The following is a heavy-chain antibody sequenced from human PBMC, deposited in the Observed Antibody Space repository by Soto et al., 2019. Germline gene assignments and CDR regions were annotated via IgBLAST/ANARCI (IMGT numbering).Heavy chain of an antibody. CDR3: ARDTDAGLTHYFDS. CDR1: GGSLRCYY. J-gene: IGHJ5*01. CDR2: INNTGNT. Sequence: SETLSLTCVVSGGSLRCYYWSWIRQLPEKGLEWIAYINNTGNTNYNPSFKSRVTISKDASKNQLALKMTSMTAADSAVYYCARDTDAGLTHYFDSWGHGTLVTVSS. V-gene: IGHV4-59*01. D-gene: IGHD3-9*01.